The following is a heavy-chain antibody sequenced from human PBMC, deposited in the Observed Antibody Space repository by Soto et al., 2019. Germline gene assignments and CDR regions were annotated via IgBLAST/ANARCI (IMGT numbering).Heavy chain of an antibody. D-gene: IGHD4-17*01. Sequence: EVQLVESGGGLVKPGGSLRLSCAASGFTFSSYSMNWVRQARGKGLEWVSSISSSSSYLYYADSVKGRFTISRDNAKNSLYLQMNSLRAEDTAVYYCARSGSTVTSDVDYWGQGTLVTVSS. CDR2: ISSSSSYL. V-gene: IGHV3-21*01. J-gene: IGHJ4*02. CDR1: GFTFSSYS. CDR3: ARSGSTVTSDVDY.